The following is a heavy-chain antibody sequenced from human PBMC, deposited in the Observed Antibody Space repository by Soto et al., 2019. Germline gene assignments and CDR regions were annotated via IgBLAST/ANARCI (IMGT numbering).Heavy chain of an antibody. CDR3: ARVATPGYCSGGSCYFPDY. V-gene: IGHV4-31*03. J-gene: IGHJ4*02. Sequence: SETLSLTCTVSGGSISSGGYYWSWIRQHPGKGLEWIGYIYYSGSTYYNPSLKSRVTISVDTSKNQFSLKLSSVTAADTAVYYCARVATPGYCSGGSCYFPDYWGQGTLVTVSS. CDR1: GGSISSGGYY. CDR2: IYYSGST. D-gene: IGHD2-15*01.